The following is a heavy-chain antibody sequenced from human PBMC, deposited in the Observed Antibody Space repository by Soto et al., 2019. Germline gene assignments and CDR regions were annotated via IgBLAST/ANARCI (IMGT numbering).Heavy chain of an antibody. CDR2: IFPGDSHT. J-gene: IGHJ6*02. CDR3: ARQGDVDIVSYVWDV. CDR1: GYSFPNYW. D-gene: IGHD5-12*01. V-gene: IGHV5-51*01. Sequence: GESLKISCKGSGYSFPNYWIAWVRQMPGKGLEWMGIIFPGDSHTRYSPSFQGQVTISADKSISTAYLQWSSLKASDTAMYYCARQGDVDIVSYVWDVWGQGTTVTVSS.